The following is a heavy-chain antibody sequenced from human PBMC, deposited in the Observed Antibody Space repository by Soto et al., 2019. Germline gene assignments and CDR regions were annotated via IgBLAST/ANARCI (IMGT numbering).Heavy chain of an antibody. V-gene: IGHV3-74*01. CDR1: GFAFTTYW. J-gene: IGHJ4*02. D-gene: IGHD2-2*02. CDR3: ASLFASTYTPRPFDH. CDR2: IKSGGTTT. Sequence: PXVSLRLSCEASGFAFTTYWMHGVRQAPGKGLVWVSGIKSGGTTTTYADSVKGRFTISRDNAKNTLYLQMSSLSAEDTAVYYCASLFASTYTPRPFDHWGQGTQVTVS.